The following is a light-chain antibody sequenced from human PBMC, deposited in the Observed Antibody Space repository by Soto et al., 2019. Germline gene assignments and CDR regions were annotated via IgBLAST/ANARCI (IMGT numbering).Light chain of an antibody. CDR2: GAS. CDR1: QSVSSN. V-gene: IGKV3-15*01. J-gene: IGKJ4*01. CDR3: QQYFNWPPLT. Sequence: EIVLTQSPATLSVSPGERATLSCRASQSVSSNLAWYQQKPGQAPRLLMFGASTRATNIPARFCGSGSGTEFTLTISSLQSEDFAVYYCQQYFNWPPLTFGGGTKVEI.